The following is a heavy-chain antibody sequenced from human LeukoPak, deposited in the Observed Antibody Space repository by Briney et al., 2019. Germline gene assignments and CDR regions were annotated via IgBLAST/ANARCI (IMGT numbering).Heavy chain of an antibody. J-gene: IGHJ4*02. D-gene: IGHD6-13*01. Sequence: GGSLRLPCATSGFRFSSYAMSWVRQAPGKGLEWVSVISGSDDNAYYGDSMKGRFIISRDTSKNILYLQMNSLRAEDTAIYYCAKHSHSWYIGYFEYWGQGTLVTVSS. CDR3: AKHSHSWYIGYFEY. CDR2: ISGSDDNA. V-gene: IGHV3-23*01. CDR1: GFRFSSYA.